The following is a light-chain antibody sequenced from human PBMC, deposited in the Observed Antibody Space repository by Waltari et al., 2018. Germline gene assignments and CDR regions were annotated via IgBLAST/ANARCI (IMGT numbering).Light chain of an antibody. V-gene: IGKV3-15*01. CDR2: GAS. CDR1: QSVSSN. CDR3: QQYNNWPFT. J-gene: IGKJ3*01. Sequence: EIVMTQSPATRSLSPGERATLSCRASQSVSSNLAWYQQKPGQAPRLLIYGASTRATGIPARFSGSGSGTEFTLTISSLQSEDFAVYYCQQYNNWPFTFGPGTKVDIK.